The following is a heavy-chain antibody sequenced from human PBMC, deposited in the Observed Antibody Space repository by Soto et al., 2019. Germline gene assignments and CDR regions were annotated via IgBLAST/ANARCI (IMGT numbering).Heavy chain of an antibody. D-gene: IGHD5-18*01. CDR3: VSGATAMVDYYYYGMDV. CDR2: ISWNSGSI. J-gene: IGHJ6*02. Sequence: SLRLSCAASGFTFDDYAMHWVRQAPGKGLEWVSGISWNSGSIGYADSVKGRFTISRDNAKNSLYLQMNSLRAEDTALYYCVSGATAMVDYYYYGMDVWGQGTTVTVSS. CDR1: GFTFDDYA. V-gene: IGHV3-9*01.